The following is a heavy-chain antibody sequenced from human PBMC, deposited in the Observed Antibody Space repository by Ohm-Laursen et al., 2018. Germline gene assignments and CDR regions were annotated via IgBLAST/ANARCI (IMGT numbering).Heavy chain of an antibody. CDR3: ARHRSGWYFDY. J-gene: IGHJ4*02. CDR2: INPSSGDT. Sequence: GSSVKVSCKASGYTFTGYSFHWVRQAPGQGLEWMGWINPSSGDTNSAQKFQGRVTLTRDTSISTAYMELSSLRSDDSAVYYCARHRSGWYFDYWGQGTLLTVSS. D-gene: IGHD6-19*01. CDR1: GYTFTGYS. V-gene: IGHV1-2*02.